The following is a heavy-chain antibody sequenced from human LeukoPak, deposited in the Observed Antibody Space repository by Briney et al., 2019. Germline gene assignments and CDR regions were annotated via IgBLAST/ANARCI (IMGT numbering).Heavy chain of an antibody. CDR2: IYYSGST. CDR1: GGSISSYY. V-gene: IGHV4-59*01. J-gene: IGHJ6*02. D-gene: IGHD2-2*01. Sequence: SETLSCTCTGYGGSISSYYWSWIRQRPGNGLEWIGYIYYSGSTNDKPSLKSRVTISVDTSKNQFSLKLSSVTAADTAVYYCARDHIVVVPAAMRDYYYYYYGMDVWGQGTTVTVSS. CDR3: ARDHIVVVPAAMRDYYYYYYGMDV.